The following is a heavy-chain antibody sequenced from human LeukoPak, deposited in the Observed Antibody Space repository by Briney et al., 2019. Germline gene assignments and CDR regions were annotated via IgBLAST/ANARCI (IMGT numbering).Heavy chain of an antibody. V-gene: IGHV3-23*05. CDR1: GFTVSAYA. CDR2: IYNDNT. CDR3: AARKVRGVWFYLDY. D-gene: IGHD3-10*01. Sequence: GGSLRLSCAASGFTVSAYAMAWVRQAPGKGLEWVSTIYNDNTYYADSVKGRFAISTDNSKNTLYLQMNSLRVEDTAVYFCAARKVRGVWFYLDYWGQGTLVTVSS. J-gene: IGHJ4*02.